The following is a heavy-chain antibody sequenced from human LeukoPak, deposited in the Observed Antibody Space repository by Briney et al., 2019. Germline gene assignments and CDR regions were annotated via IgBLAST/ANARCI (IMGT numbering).Heavy chain of an antibody. J-gene: IGHJ3*02. V-gene: IGHV4-59*01. CDR1: GGSINSYY. D-gene: IGHD5-12*01. CDR2: IYDSGST. CDR3: ARDAVATGIGAFDI. Sequence: SETLSLTCTASGGSINSYYWNWIRQPPGKGLEWIGCIYDSGSTKYNPSLKSRVTISVDTSKNQLSLKMSSVTAADTAVYYCARDAVATGIGAFDIWGQGTTVTVSS.